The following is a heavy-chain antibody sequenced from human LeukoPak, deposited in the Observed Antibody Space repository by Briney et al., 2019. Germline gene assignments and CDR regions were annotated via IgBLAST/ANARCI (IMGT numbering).Heavy chain of an antibody. J-gene: IGHJ4*02. V-gene: IGHV1-69*04. CDR3: AREGPLVGATYYFDY. Sequence: ASVKVSCKASGGTFSSYTISWVRQAPGQGLEWMGRIIPILGIANYAQKFQGRVTITADKSTSTAYMELSSLRSEDTAVYYCAREGPLVGATYYFDYWGLGTLVTVSS. CDR1: GGTFSSYT. D-gene: IGHD1-26*01. CDR2: IIPILGIA.